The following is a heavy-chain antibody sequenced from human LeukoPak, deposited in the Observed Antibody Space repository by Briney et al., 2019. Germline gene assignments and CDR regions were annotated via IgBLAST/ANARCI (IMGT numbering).Heavy chain of an antibody. CDR1: GYTFTSYD. D-gene: IGHD3-3*01. J-gene: IGHJ6*03. CDR2: MNPNSGNT. V-gene: IGHV1-8*03. CDR3: ARATRRFLEWFHYYYYMDV. Sequence: ASVKVSCKASGYTFTSYDINWVRQATGQGLEWMGWMNPNSGNTGYAQKFQGRVTITRNTSISTAYMELSSLRSEDTAVYYCARATRRFLEWFHYYYYMDVWGKGTTVTVSS.